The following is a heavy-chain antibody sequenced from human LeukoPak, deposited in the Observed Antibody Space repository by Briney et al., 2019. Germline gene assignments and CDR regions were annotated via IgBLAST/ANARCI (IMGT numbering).Heavy chain of an antibody. CDR1: GGSFSGYY. Sequence: SETLSLTCAVYGGSFSGYYWSWIRQPPGKGLEWIGEINHSGSTNYNPSLKSRVTISVDTSKNQFSLKLSSVSAADTAVYYCARGLGYSSSWYDYWGQGTLVTVSS. J-gene: IGHJ4*02. V-gene: IGHV4-34*01. CDR3: ARGLGYSSSWYDY. CDR2: INHSGST. D-gene: IGHD6-13*01.